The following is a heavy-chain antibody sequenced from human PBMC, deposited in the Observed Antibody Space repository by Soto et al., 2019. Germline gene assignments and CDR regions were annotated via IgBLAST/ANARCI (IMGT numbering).Heavy chain of an antibody. CDR2: TSYDGSKK. J-gene: IGHJ6*02. Sequence: QVQLVESGGGVVQPGKSLTLSCAASGFPFSSYGIHWVRQAPGKGLEWVAVTSYDGSKKYYADSVKGRFTTSRDKSKEMLYLQMNTLRVEDTALYYCAGDRAGGVLASFGLDVWGQGNTVPVSS. V-gene: IGHV3-30*03. CDR1: GFPFSSYG. CDR3: AGDRAGGVLASFGLDV. D-gene: IGHD2-8*02.